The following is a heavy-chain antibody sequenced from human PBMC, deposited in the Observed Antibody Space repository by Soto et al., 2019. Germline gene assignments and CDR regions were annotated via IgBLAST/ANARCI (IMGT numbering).Heavy chain of an antibody. D-gene: IGHD3-3*01. CDR3: ARVYDFWSGPGVYYYMDV. V-gene: IGHV3-7*01. Sequence: GGSLRLSCAASGFTFSSYWMSWVRQAPGKGLEWVANIKQDGSEKYYVDSVKGRFTISRDNAKNSLYLQMNSLRAEDTAVYYCARVYDFWSGPGVYYYMDVWGKGTTVTVSS. CDR1: GFTFSSYW. CDR2: IKQDGSEK. J-gene: IGHJ6*03.